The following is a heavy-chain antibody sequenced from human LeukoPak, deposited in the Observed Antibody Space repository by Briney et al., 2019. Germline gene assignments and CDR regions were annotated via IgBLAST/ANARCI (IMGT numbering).Heavy chain of an antibody. CDR1: GFTFADYT. J-gene: IGHJ6*02. Sequence: GGSLRLSCAASGFTFADYTMHWVRQAPGKGLEWVSLISWDGGSTYYADSVKGRFTISRDNSKNSLYLQMNSLRTEDTAWYYCAKDGSGSYQHYYYGMDVWGQGTTVTVSS. CDR2: ISWDGGST. V-gene: IGHV3-43*01. D-gene: IGHD3-10*01. CDR3: AKDGSGSYQHYYYGMDV.